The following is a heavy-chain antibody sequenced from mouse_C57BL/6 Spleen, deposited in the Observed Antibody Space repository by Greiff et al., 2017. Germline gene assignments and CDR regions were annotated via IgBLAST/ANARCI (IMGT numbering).Heavy chain of an antibody. Sequence: EVKLVESGPGLVKPSQSLSLTCSVTGYSITSGYYWNWIRQFPGNKLEWMGYISYVGSNNSNPSLKNRISITRSSYKNQFFLKLNAVTTEDTATYDCTRGYYGNYWYCDVRGTGATVTVSS. CDR3: TRGYYGNYWYCDV. J-gene: IGHJ1*03. CDR1: GYSITSGYY. CDR2: ISYVGSN. D-gene: IGHD2-1*01. V-gene: IGHV3-6*01.